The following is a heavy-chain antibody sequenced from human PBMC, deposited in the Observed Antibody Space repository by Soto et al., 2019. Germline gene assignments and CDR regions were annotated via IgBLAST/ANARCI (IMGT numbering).Heavy chain of an antibody. CDR2: IIPNSGDT. D-gene: IGHD6-19*01. CDR1: GYSFTDYY. Sequence: GASVKVSCKASGYSFTDYYIQWVRQAPGQGLEWVGWIIPNSGDTKYGQKFQGRVTMTRDTSINTAFMELSRLEYDDTAVYYCARTTVTGTIYYFDPWGQGTLVTVS. V-gene: IGHV1-2*02. J-gene: IGHJ4*02. CDR3: ARTTVTGTIYYFDP.